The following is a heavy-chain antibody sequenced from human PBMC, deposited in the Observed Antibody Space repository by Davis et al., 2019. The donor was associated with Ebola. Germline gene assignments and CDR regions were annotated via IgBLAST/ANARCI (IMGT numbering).Heavy chain of an antibody. D-gene: IGHD6-13*01. Sequence: AASVKVSCKVSGYTLTELSMHWVRQAPGKGLEWMGGFDPEDGETIYAQKLQGRVTMTTDTSTSTAYMELRSLRSEDTAVYYCARAAGAAADYYYYGMDVWGQGTTVTVSS. J-gene: IGHJ6*02. V-gene: IGHV1-24*01. CDR1: GYTLTELS. CDR3: ARAAGAAADYYYYGMDV. CDR2: FDPEDGET.